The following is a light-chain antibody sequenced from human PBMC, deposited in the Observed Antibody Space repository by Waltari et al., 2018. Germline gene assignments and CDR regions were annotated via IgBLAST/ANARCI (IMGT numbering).Light chain of an antibody. CDR3: ASQRPDGVVL. CDR2: DVT. CDR1: GTAIAASDF. J-gene: IGLJ3*02. Sequence: QSALTQPASVSGSPGQSITISCAGIGTAIAASDFVSWYQHHPARAPQVIIYDVTNRPSGISARFSASKSADTASLTISGLQAEDEGDYYCASQRPDGVVLFGGGTRVTVL. V-gene: IGLV2-14*03.